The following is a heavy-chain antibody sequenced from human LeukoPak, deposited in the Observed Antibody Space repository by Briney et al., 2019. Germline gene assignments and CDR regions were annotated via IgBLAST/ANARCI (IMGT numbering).Heavy chain of an antibody. J-gene: IGHJ4*02. D-gene: IGHD4-23*01. CDR1: GYTFTGYY. Sequence: GASVKVSCKASGYTFTGYYMHWVRQAPGQGLEWMGWINPNSGGTNYAQKFQGRVTMTRDTSISTAYMELSRLRSDDTAVYYCAVIPPHTTVVTFDYWGQGTLVTVSS. CDR2: INPNSGGT. CDR3: AVIPPHTTVVTFDY. V-gene: IGHV1-2*02.